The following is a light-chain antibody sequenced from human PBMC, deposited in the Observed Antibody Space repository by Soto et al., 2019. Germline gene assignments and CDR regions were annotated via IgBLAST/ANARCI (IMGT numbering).Light chain of an antibody. V-gene: IGLV1-51*01. Sequence: QSVLTRPPSVSAAPGQKVTISCSGSSSNIGNNYVSWYQQLPGTAPKLLIYDSNKRPSGIPDRSSGSKSGTSATLDITGLQTGDEADYYCATWDSSLTGEVFGGGTKLTVL. CDR2: DSN. CDR1: SSNIGNNY. CDR3: ATWDSSLTGEV. J-gene: IGLJ2*01.